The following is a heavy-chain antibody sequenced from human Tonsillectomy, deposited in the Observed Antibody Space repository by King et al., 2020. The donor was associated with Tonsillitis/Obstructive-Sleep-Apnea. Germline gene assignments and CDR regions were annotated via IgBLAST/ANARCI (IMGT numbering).Heavy chain of an antibody. V-gene: IGHV2-5*02. CDR2: IYWDGDK. CDR3: ARYYFDSGSYYNPSYYYYYMDV. J-gene: IGHJ6*03. CDR1: GFSLSTSGVG. D-gene: IGHD3-10*01. Sequence: TLKESGPTLVKPTQTLTLTCSFSGFSLSTSGVGVGWIRQPPGKALECLALIYWDGDKRYSPSLKSRFTITKDTSKNLVVLTMTNMDPVDTATYYCARYYFDSGSYYNPSYYYYYMDVWGIGTTVTVSS.